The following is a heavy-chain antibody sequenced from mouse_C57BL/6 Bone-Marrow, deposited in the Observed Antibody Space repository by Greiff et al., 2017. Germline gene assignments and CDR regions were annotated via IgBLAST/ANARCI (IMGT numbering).Heavy chain of an antibody. V-gene: IGHV5-6*01. CDR2: ISSGGSYT. Sequence: EVQVVESGGDLVKPGGSLKLSCAASGFTFSSYGMSWVRQTPDKRLEWVATISSGGSYTYYPDSVKGRFTISRDNANNTLYLQMSSLKSEDTAMYYCARGAKYYGPDQGFAYWGQGTLVTVSA. J-gene: IGHJ3*01. CDR1: GFTFSSYG. CDR3: ARGAKYYGPDQGFAY. D-gene: IGHD1-1*01.